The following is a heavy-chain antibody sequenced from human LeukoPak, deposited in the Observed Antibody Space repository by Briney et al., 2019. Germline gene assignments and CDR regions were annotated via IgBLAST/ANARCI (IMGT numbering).Heavy chain of an antibody. J-gene: IGHJ6*03. CDR2: IYYSGST. V-gene: IGHV4-39*01. Sequence: SETLSLTCSVSGGSISSSSYYWGWIRQPPGKGLEWIGSIYYSGSTYYNPSLKSRVTMSVDTPKNQFSLKLSSVTAADTSVYYCARHLAAATSYYYYMDVWGKGTTVTVSS. CDR1: GGSISSSSYY. CDR3: ARHLAAATSYYYYMDV. D-gene: IGHD6-13*01.